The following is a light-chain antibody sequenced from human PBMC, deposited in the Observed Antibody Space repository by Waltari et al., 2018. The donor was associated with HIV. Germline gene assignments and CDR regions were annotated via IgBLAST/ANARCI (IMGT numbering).Light chain of an antibody. V-gene: IGLV3-21*02. CDR2: DDS. CDR3: QVWDSISVHVL. Sequence: SYVLTQPPSVSVAPGQTARIACGGNNIGSKSVHWYQQKPGQTPLLVVYDDSERHSRITKRYSVSKSGDTATLTISRVEAGDEADHYCQVWDSISVHVLYGGGTKLTVL. J-gene: IGLJ2*01. CDR1: NIGSKS.